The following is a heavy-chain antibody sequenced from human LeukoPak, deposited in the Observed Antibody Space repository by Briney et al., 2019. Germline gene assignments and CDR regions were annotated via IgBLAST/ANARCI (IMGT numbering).Heavy chain of an antibody. CDR3: ARISLGSSWYSFDY. D-gene: IGHD6-13*01. CDR1: GGSISSYY. V-gene: IGHV4-59*08. CDR2: IYYSGST. J-gene: IGHJ4*02. Sequence: SETLSLTCTVSGGSISSYYWSWIRQPPGKGLEWIGYIYYSGSTNYNPSLKSRVTISVDTSKNQFSLKLSSVTAADTAVYYCARISLGSSWYSFDYRGQGTLVTVSS.